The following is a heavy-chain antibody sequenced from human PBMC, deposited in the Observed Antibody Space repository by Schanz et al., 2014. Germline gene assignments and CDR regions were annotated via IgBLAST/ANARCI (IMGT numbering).Heavy chain of an antibody. Sequence: QLQLVQSGAEVKKPGASVKVSCKASGYTFTSDSMHWVRQAPGQGLEWMGMINPSGGSTTYAQKFQGRVTMTRDTSTSTVYMELSSLRSEDTAVYYCARAFGGYDPAGALDYWGQGTLXTVSS. D-gene: IGHD5-12*01. V-gene: IGHV1-46*01. CDR2: INPSGGST. J-gene: IGHJ4*02. CDR1: GYTFTSDS. CDR3: ARAFGGYDPAGALDY.